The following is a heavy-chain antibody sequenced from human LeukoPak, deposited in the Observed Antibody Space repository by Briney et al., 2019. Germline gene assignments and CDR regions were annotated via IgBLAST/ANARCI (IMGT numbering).Heavy chain of an antibody. J-gene: IGHJ4*02. V-gene: IGHV3-30*02. D-gene: IGHD6-6*01. CDR3: ANLARPLDY. CDR2: IRYDGSNE. CDR1: GFSFSGYG. Sequence: GGSLRLSCAASGFSFSGYGMHWVRQAPGKGLEWVAFIRYDGSNEYVDSVKGRFTISRDNSKNTLYLQMNSLKPEDTAVYYCANLARPLDYWGQGALVTVSS.